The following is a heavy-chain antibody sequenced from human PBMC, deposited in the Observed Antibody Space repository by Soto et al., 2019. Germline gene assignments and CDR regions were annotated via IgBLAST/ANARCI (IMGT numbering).Heavy chain of an antibody. J-gene: IGHJ5*02. D-gene: IGHD3-22*01. Sequence: QVQLVQSGAEVKKPGASVKVSCKASGYTFTSYAMHWVRQAPGQRLEWMGWINAGNGNTKYSQKFQGRVTITRDTSASTAYMELSSLRSEDTAVYYCAGGGSRDSSGYVVRGWFDPWGQGTLVTVSS. CDR2: INAGNGNT. CDR3: AGGGSRDSSGYVVRGWFDP. V-gene: IGHV1-3*01. CDR1: GYTFTSYA.